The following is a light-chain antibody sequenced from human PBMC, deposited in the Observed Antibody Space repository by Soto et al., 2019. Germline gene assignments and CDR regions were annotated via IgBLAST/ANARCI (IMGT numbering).Light chain of an antibody. CDR1: QGIAPY. CDR2: AAS. V-gene: IGKV1-27*01. Sequence: DVQMTQSPSSLSASVGDRVTITCRASQGIAPYLAWFQQKPGKVPKLLIYAASTLQSGVPSRFSGSGSGTDFTHTISSLQPEDVATYYCQKYNSAPLTFDGGTKVEIK. CDR3: QKYNSAPLT. J-gene: IGKJ4*01.